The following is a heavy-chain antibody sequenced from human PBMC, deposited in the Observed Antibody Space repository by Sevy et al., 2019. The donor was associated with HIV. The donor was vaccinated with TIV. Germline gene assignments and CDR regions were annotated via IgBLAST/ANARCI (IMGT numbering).Heavy chain of an antibody. J-gene: IGHJ4*02. CDR3: ARFKYYGSQSLYYFDY. Sequence: ASVKVSCKASGGTFSDYAISWLRQAPGQGLEWMGGIIPIFGSTNYAEKFQGRVTLTADDSTNTFYMELTRLRSEDSAVYYWARFKYYGSQSLYYFDYWGQGTLVTVSS. CDR2: IIPIFGST. V-gene: IGHV1-69*13. CDR1: GGTFSDYA. D-gene: IGHD3-10*01.